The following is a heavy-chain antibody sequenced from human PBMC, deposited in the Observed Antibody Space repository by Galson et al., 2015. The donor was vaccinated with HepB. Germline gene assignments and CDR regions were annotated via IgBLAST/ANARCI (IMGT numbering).Heavy chain of an antibody. CDR2: IWYDGNSK. D-gene: IGHD5-18*01. Sequence: SLRLSCAASGFTFTNYGIYWVRQAPGKGLEWVAVIWYDGNSKQYADSVKGRFTISRDNSRNTVYLQMNTLRVEDTAVYYCVRDAKMDTGIDYMDVWGKGTTVTVSS. CDR3: VRDAKMDTGIDYMDV. V-gene: IGHV3-33*07. CDR1: GFTFTNYG. J-gene: IGHJ6*03.